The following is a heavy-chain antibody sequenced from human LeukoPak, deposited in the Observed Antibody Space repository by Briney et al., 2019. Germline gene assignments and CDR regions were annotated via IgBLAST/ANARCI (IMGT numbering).Heavy chain of an antibody. CDR2: IYYSGST. V-gene: IGHV4-39*01. J-gene: IGHJ4*02. CDR3: ARLARYYDILTGSLDY. CDR1: GGSISSSSYY. D-gene: IGHD3-9*01. Sequence: PSETLSLTCTVSGGSISSSSYYWGWLRQPPGKGLEWIGCIYYSGSTYYNPSLKSRVTISVDTSKNQFSLKLSSVTAADTAVYYCARLARYYDILTGSLDYWGQGTLVTVSS.